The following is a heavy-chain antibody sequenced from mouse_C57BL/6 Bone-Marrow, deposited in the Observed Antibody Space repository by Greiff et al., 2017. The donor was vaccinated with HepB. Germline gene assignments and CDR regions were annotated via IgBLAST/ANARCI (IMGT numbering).Heavy chain of an antibody. V-gene: IGHV5-17*01. D-gene: IGHD1-1*01. CDR3: ARQLLRYRYFDV. Sequence: EVHLVESGGGLVKPGGSLKLSCAASGFTFSDYGMHWVRQAPEKGLEWVAYISSGSSTIYYADTVKGRFTISRDNAKNTLFLQMTSLRSEDTAMYYCARQLLRYRYFDVWGTGTTVTVSS. CDR1: GFTFSDYG. CDR2: ISSGSSTI. J-gene: IGHJ1*03.